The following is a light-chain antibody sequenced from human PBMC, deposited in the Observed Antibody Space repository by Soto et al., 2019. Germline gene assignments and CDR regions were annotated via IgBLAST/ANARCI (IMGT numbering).Light chain of an antibody. CDR2: LGS. Sequence: DIVMTQSPLSLPVTPGEPASISCRSSQSLLHSNGYNYLDWYLQKPGQSPQLLIYLGSNRASGVPDRFSGSGLGPDFTLKISRVEAEDVEVYYCMQPLQSWTFGQGTKVQI. CDR3: MQPLQSWT. V-gene: IGKV2-28*01. CDR1: QSLLHSNGYNY. J-gene: IGKJ1*01.